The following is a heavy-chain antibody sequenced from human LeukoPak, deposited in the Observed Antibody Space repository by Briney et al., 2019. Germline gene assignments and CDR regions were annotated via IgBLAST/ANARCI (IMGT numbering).Heavy chain of an antibody. Sequence: PGGSLRLSCAASGFTFSSYSMNWVRQAPGKGLEWVSSISSSSSYIYYADSVKGRFTVSRDNAKNSLYLQMNSLRAEDTAVYYCASMTAAAGTYNWFDPWGQGTLVTVSS. CDR1: GFTFSSYS. J-gene: IGHJ5*02. CDR3: ASMTAAAGTYNWFDP. V-gene: IGHV3-21*01. CDR2: ISSSSSYI. D-gene: IGHD6-25*01.